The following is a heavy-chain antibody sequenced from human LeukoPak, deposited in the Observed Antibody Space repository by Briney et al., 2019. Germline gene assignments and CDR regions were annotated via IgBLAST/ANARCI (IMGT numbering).Heavy chain of an antibody. CDR2: ISYDGTNK. V-gene: IGHV3-30*18. J-gene: IGHJ3*02. CDR3: AKGGYYASSGSYAFDI. CDR1: GFTFSHYA. D-gene: IGHD3-22*01. Sequence: GSLRLSCAASGFTFSHYAMHWVRQAPGKGLDWVAVISYDGTNKYYADSVKGRFTISRDNSKNTLSLQMNSLRAEDTAVYYCAKGGYYASSGSYAFDIWGQGTVVTVSS.